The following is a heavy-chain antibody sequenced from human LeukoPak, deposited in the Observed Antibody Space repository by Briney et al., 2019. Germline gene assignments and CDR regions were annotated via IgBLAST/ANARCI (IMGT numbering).Heavy chain of an antibody. Sequence: PSETLSLTCTVSGGSISSYYWSWIRQPAGKGLEWIGRIYTSGSTNYNPSLKSRVTMSVDTSKNQFSLKLSSVTAADTAVYYRASILIPSSGYDPDYCGMDVWGQGTTVTVSS. V-gene: IGHV4-4*07. D-gene: IGHD5-12*01. CDR2: IYTSGST. CDR3: ASILIPSSGYDPDYCGMDV. CDR1: GGSISSYY. J-gene: IGHJ6*02.